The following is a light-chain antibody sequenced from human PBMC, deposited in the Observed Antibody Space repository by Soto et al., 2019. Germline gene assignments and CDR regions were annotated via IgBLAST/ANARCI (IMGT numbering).Light chain of an antibody. V-gene: IGKV1-5*03. CDR2: KAS. J-gene: IGKJ1*01. CDR3: QHSYGTPRT. CDR1: QSVSTW. Sequence: DIQMTQSPSTLSASVGDRVTITCRASQSVSTWLAWFQQKPGKAPKVLIYKASNLETGVPSRFSGSGSGTEFTLTISSLQPDDFATYYCQHSYGTPRTFGQGTKVDIK.